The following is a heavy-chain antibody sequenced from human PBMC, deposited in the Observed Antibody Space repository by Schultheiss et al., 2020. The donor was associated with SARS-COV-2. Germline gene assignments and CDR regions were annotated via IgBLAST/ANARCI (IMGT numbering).Heavy chain of an antibody. V-gene: IGHV3-30*03. CDR1: GFTFSSYG. Sequence: GESLKISCAASGFTFSSYGMHWVRQAPGKGLEWVAVISYDGSNKYYADSVKGRFTISRDNAKNTLYLQMNSLRVEDTAVYYCGRDLGGYGGTWGQGTLVTVSS. CDR2: ISYDGSNK. CDR3: GRDLGGYGGT. J-gene: IGHJ4*02. D-gene: IGHD5-12*01.